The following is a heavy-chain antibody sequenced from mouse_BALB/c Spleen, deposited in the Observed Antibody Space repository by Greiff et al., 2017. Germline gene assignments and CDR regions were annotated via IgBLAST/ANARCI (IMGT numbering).Heavy chain of an antibody. V-gene: IGHV1-63*02. J-gene: IGHJ3*01. CDR1: GYTFTNYW. CDR2: IYPGGGYT. D-gene: IGHD2-1*01. CDR3: ASYGNYPWFAY. Sequence: VKLVESGAELVRPGTSVKMSCKAAGYTFTNYWIGWVKQRPGHGLEWIGDIYPGGGYTNYNEKFKGKATLTADTSSSTAYMQLSSLTSEDSAIYYCASYGNYPWFAYWGQGTLVTVSA.